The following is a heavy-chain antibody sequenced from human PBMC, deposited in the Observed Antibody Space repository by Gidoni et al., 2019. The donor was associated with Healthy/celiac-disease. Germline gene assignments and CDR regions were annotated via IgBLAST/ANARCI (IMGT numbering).Heavy chain of an antibody. Sequence: EVQLVESGGGLVQPGRSLRLSCAASGFTFDDYAMHWVRQAPGKGLEWVSGISWNSGSIGYADSVKGRFTISRDNAKNSLYLQMNSLRAEDTALYYCAKEVDTAMVFDYWGQGTLVTVSS. V-gene: IGHV3-9*01. CDR2: ISWNSGSI. J-gene: IGHJ4*02. CDR1: GFTFDDYA. D-gene: IGHD5-18*01. CDR3: AKEVDTAMVFDY.